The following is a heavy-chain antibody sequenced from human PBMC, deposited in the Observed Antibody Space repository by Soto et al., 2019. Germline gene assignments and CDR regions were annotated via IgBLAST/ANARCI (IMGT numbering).Heavy chain of an antibody. Sequence: SETLSLTCTVSGGSISSGGYYWSWIRQHPGKGLEWIGEINHSGSTNYNPSLKSRVTISVDTSKNQFSLKLSSVTAADTAVYYCARDNNYDILTGYSPRLDYWGQGTLVTVSS. V-gene: IGHV4-31*03. CDR1: GGSISSGGYY. CDR3: ARDNNYDILTGYSPRLDY. CDR2: INHSGST. J-gene: IGHJ4*02. D-gene: IGHD3-9*01.